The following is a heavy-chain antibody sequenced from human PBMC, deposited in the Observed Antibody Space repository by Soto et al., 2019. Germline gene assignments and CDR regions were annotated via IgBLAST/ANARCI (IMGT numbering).Heavy chain of an antibody. D-gene: IGHD6-13*01. CDR2: IRGSGDGT. V-gene: IGHV3-23*01. Sequence: XVSLSLSCAASGFTFINYARSWVRQAPGKGLEWVSAIRGSGDGTFYPDSVKGRFTISRDNAKNTLYLQMNSLRAEDTAIYYCEKGAGSSSWYGNSWGQGTPVTVSS. CDR1: GFTFINYA. CDR3: EKGAGSSSWYGNS. J-gene: IGHJ4*02.